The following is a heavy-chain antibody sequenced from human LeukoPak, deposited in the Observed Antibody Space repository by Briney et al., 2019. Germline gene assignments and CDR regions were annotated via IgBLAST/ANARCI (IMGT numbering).Heavy chain of an antibody. J-gene: IGHJ4*02. Sequence: GGSLRLSCAASGFTFSSYAMSWVRQAPGKGLEWVSAISGSGGSTYYADSVKGRFTNSRDNSKNTLYLQMNSLRAEDTAVYYCATAIAVAGKAFDYWGQGTLVTVSS. D-gene: IGHD6-19*01. CDR2: ISGSGGST. V-gene: IGHV3-23*01. CDR3: ATAIAVAGKAFDY. CDR1: GFTFSSYA.